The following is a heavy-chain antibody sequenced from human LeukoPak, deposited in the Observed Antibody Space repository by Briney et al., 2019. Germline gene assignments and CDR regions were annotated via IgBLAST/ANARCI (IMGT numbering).Heavy chain of an antibody. J-gene: IGHJ4*02. CDR2: INHRGST. Sequence: SETLSLTCAVYGGSLSGHYWSWIRQPPGKGLEWIGEINHRGSTNYNPSLKSRVTISVDTSKNQFSLKLNSVTAADTAVYYCARGGPLTYDIVVVVAATHMFDYWGQGTLVTVSS. V-gene: IGHV4-34*01. CDR3: ARGGPLTYDIVVVVAATHMFDY. D-gene: IGHD2-15*01. CDR1: GGSLSGHY.